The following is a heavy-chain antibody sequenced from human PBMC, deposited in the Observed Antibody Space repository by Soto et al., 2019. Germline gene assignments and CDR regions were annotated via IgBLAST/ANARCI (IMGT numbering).Heavy chain of an antibody. J-gene: IGHJ4*02. V-gene: IGHV4-59*08. Sequence: SETLSLTCTVSGGSISSYYWSWIRQPPGKGLEWIGYIYYSGSTNYNPSLKSRVTITRDTSASTAYMELSSLRSEDTAVYYCARHTPAISISDHWGQGTLVTVSS. CDR3: ARHTPAISISDH. D-gene: IGHD2-15*01. CDR2: IYYSGST. CDR1: GGSISSYY.